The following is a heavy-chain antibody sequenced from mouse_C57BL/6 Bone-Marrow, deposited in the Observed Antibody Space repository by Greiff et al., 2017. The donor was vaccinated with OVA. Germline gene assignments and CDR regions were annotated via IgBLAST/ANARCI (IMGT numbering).Heavy chain of an antibody. CDR3: ARSYDGYYVDFDY. J-gene: IGHJ2*01. V-gene: IGHV1-55*01. CDR2: IYPGSGST. Sequence: VQLQQPGAELVKPGASVKMSCKASGYTFTSYWITWVKQRPGQGLEWIGDIYPGSGSTNYNEKFKSKATLTVDTSSSTAYMQLSSLTSEDSAVYYCARSYDGYYVDFDYWGQGTTLTVSS. CDR1: GYTFTSYW. D-gene: IGHD2-3*01.